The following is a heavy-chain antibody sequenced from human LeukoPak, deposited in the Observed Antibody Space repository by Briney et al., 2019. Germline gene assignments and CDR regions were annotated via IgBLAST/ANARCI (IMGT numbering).Heavy chain of an antibody. Sequence: GGSLRLSCAASGFTFSSYAMSWVRQAPGKGLEWVSTISGSGGSTYYADSVKGRFTISRDISKNTLYLQVNSLRAEDTAVYYCFFSPRGIAAAGYDNWFDPWGQGTLVTVSS. CDR2: ISGSGGST. D-gene: IGHD6-13*01. CDR3: FFSPRGIAAAGYDNWFDP. V-gene: IGHV3-23*01. CDR1: GFTFSSYA. J-gene: IGHJ5*02.